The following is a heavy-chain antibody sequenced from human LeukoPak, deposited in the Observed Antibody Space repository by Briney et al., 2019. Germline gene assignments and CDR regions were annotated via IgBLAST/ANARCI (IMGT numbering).Heavy chain of an antibody. Sequence: GGSLRLSCAASGFTVSSNHMSWVRQAPGKGLEWVSVIYSGGSSDYADSVKGRFTISRDNSKNTLYLQMNSLRAEDTAVYHCARGPAGYNWGQGTLVTVSS. CDR1: GFTVSSNH. D-gene: IGHD1-1*01. J-gene: IGHJ4*02. V-gene: IGHV3-53*01. CDR2: IYSGGSS. CDR3: ARGPAGYN.